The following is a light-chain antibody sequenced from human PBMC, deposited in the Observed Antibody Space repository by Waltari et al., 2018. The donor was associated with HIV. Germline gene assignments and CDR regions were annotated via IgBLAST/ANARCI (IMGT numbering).Light chain of an antibody. J-gene: IGLJ3*02. V-gene: IGLV2-14*01. CDR1: TRDCVTFAF. CDR3: SSYSARGFVA. CDR2: EVY. Sequence: HSALTPPASASASPGSSITISCTSPTRDCVTFAFFSWYQHSPGRPPKLIIFEVYFRPSGVSQRFSGSKSGDTASLTISALRAEDEADYFCSSYSARGFVAFGGGTKVTVL.